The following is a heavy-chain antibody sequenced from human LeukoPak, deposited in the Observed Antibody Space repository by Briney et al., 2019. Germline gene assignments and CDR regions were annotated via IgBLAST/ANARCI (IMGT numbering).Heavy chain of an antibody. CDR2: IRFDGRDK. Sequence: TGGSLRLSCAASGFTFSSYGMNWVRQTPGKGLEWVAFIRFDGRDKYYTDSVKGRFTISRDNSKSTLDLQMNSLRAEDTAVYYCARDEVREGHCSGGSCYIPAAQWLVHAFDIWGQGTMVTVSS. D-gene: IGHD2-15*01. J-gene: IGHJ3*02. V-gene: IGHV3-30*02. CDR1: GFTFSSYG. CDR3: ARDEVREGHCSGGSCYIPAAQWLVHAFDI.